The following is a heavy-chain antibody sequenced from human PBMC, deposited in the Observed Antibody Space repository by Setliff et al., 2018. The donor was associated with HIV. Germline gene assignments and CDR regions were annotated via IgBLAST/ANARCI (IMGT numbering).Heavy chain of an antibody. CDR1: GDPIFIGGYY. Sequence: PSETLSLTCTVSGDPIFIGGYYWSWIRQHPGGGLEWIGYIYHTGKTYYNPSLQSRIIMSLDMSQNQFSLKLSSVTAADTAVYYCAKEGNSVDNWLDPWGQGTLVTV. V-gene: IGHV4-31*03. CDR3: AKEGNSVDNWLDP. J-gene: IGHJ5*02. D-gene: IGHD1-26*01. CDR2: IYHTGKT.